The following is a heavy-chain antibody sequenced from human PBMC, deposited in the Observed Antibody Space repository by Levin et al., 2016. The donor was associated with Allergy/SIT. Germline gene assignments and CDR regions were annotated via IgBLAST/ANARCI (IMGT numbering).Heavy chain of an antibody. CDR1: GGSFTSTDW. J-gene: IGHJ6*02. CDR2: IHHSGIT. CDR3: ARDRSEYGGTRFGMDV. V-gene: IGHV4-4*02. D-gene: IGHD4-23*01. Sequence: SETLSLTCAVSGGSFTSTDWWTWVRQPPGKGLEWIGQIHHSGITNYNPTLKSRVTISIDKSKKQFSLKLSSVTAADTAVYFCARDRSEYGGTRFGMDVWGQGTTVTVSS.